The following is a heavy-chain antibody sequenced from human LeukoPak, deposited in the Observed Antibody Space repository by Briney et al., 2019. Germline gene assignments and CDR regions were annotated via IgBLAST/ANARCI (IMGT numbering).Heavy chain of an antibody. J-gene: IGHJ4*02. Sequence: SETLSLTCTVSGGSIRGYFWTWIRQPPGKGLEWIGYIYYSGSTNYNPSLKSRVTISVDTSKNQCSLKLSSVTAADTAVYYCARQSISGSSLSYFDYWGQGTLVNVSS. D-gene: IGHD3-22*01. CDR1: GGSIRGYF. CDR2: IYYSGST. CDR3: ARQSISGSSLSYFDY. V-gene: IGHV4-59*01.